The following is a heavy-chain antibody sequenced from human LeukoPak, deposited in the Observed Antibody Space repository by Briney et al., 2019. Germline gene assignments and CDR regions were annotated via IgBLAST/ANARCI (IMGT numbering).Heavy chain of an antibody. V-gene: IGHV3-21*01. D-gene: IGHD6-13*01. CDR1: GFSFSTYS. J-gene: IGHJ1*01. CDR3: AKVQDGSSWFEYFQH. Sequence: GGSLRLSCAGSGFSFSTYSMNWVRQAPGKGLEWVSSISPSGTYIYYADSVKGRFTISRDNAKNSLFLQMDSLRVGDTGVYYCAKVQDGSSWFEYFQHWGQGTLVTVSS. CDR2: ISPSGTYI.